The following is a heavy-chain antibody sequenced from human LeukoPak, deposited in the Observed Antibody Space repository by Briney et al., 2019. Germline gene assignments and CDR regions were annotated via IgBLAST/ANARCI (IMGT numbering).Heavy chain of an antibody. V-gene: IGHV3-30*02. D-gene: IGHD5-18*01. CDR1: GFTFSSYG. CDR2: IRYDGSNK. J-gene: IGHJ3*02. CDR3: AKGMPWIDTAMVHDAFDI. Sequence: GGSLRLSCAASGFTFSSYGMHWVRQAPGKGLEWVAFIRYDGSNKYYADSVKGRFTISRDNSKNTLYLQMNGLRAEDTAVYYCAKGMPWIDTAMVHDAFDIWGQGTMVTVSS.